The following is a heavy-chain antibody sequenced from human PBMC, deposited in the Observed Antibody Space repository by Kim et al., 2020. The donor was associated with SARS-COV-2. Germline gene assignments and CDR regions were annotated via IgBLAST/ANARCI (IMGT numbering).Heavy chain of an antibody. D-gene: IGHD5-12*01. CDR1: GFTFSSYA. CDR2: ISYDGSNK. V-gene: IGHV3-30*04. CDR3: AREGDGYSGYDLGAFDI. Sequence: GGSLRLSCAASGFTFSSYAMHWVRQAQGKGLEWVAVISYDGSNKYYADSVKGRFTISRDNSKNTLYLQMNSLRAEDTAVYYCAREGDGYSGYDLGAFDI. J-gene: IGHJ3*02.